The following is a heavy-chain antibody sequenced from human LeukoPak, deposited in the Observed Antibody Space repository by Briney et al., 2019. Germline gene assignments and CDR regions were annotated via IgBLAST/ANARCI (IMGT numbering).Heavy chain of an antibody. J-gene: IGHJ4*02. CDR2: INPSGGST. D-gene: IGHD3-22*01. Sequence: ASVKVSCKASGYTFIRYYMHWVRQAPGQGLEWMGLINPSGGSTTYAQKFQDRVTMTRDTSTNTSYMEVSSLRSEDTAVYYCARDYYDRGAYAAGFWGQGTLVIVSS. CDR1: GYTFIRYY. CDR3: ARDYYDRGAYAAGF. V-gene: IGHV1-46*01.